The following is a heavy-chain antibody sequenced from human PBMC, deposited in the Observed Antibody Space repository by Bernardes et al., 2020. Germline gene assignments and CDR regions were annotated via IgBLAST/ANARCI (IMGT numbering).Heavy chain of an antibody. CDR3: ARGGYSGYDPALLGQTREDY. D-gene: IGHD5-12*01. CDR1: GGTFSSYA. V-gene: IGHV1-69*06. CDR2: IIPIFGTA. J-gene: IGHJ4*02. Sequence: SVKVSCKASGGTFSSYAISWVRQAPGQGLEWMGGIIPIFGTANYAQKFQGRVTITADKSTSTAYMELSSLRSEDTAVYYCARGGYSGYDPALLGQTREDYWGQGTLVTVSS.